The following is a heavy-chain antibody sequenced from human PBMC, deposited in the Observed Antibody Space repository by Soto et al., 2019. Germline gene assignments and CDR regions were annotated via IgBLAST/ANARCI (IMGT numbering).Heavy chain of an antibody. D-gene: IGHD3-3*01. CDR3: AFTSTIFGVVSGYHYGMAV. CDR1: GYSFTSYW. CDR2: IDPSDSYT. Sequence: LGESLKISCKGSGYSFTSYWISWVRQMPGKGLEWMGRIDPSDSYTNYSPSFQGHVTISADKSISTAYLQWSSLKASDTAMYYCAFTSTIFGVVSGYHYGMAVWGKGNRVSVSS. J-gene: IGHJ6*04. V-gene: IGHV5-10-1*01.